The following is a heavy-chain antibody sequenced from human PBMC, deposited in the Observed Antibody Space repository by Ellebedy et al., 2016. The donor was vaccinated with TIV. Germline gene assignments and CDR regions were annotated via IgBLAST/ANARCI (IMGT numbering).Heavy chain of an antibody. D-gene: IGHD2/OR15-2a*01. CDR1: GFTFSSYS. CDR2: ISSSSSYI. Sequence: PGGSLRLSCAASGFTFSSYSMNWVRQAPGKGLEWVSSISSSSSYIYYADSVKGRFTISRDKAKNSLYLQMNSLRAEDTAVYYCARGREEYVFDYWGQGTLLTVSS. CDR3: ARGREEYVFDY. V-gene: IGHV3-21*01. J-gene: IGHJ4*02.